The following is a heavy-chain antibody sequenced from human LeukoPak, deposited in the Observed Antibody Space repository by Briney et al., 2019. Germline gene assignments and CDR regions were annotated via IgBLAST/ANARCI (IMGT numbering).Heavy chain of an antibody. CDR1: GGTFSSYA. CDR2: IIPIFGIA. Sequence: SVKVSCKASGGTFSSYAISWVRQAPGQGLEWMGRIIPIFGIANYAQKFQGRVTITADKSTSTAYMELSSLRSEDTAVYYCTGGDYYDSSGYYRPDIYYYDYWGQGTLVTVSS. D-gene: IGHD3-22*01. J-gene: IGHJ4*02. V-gene: IGHV1-69*04. CDR3: TGGDYYDSSGYYRPDIYYYDY.